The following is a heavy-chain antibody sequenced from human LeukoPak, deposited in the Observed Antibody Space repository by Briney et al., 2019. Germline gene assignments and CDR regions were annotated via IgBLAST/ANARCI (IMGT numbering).Heavy chain of an antibody. CDR3: ARALGSYGARFDY. V-gene: IGHV4-31*03. J-gene: IGHJ4*02. CDR2: IYYSGST. Sequence: PSETLSLTCTVSGGSISSGGYYWSWIRQHPGQGLAWIGYIYYSGSTYYNPSPKSRVTISVDTSKNQFSLKLSSVTAADTAVYYCARALGSYGARFDYWGQGTLVTVSS. D-gene: IGHD1-26*01. CDR1: GGSISSGGYY.